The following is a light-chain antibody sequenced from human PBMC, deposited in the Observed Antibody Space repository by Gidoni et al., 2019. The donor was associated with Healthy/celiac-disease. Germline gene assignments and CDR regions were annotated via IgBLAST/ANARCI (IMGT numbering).Light chain of an antibody. V-gene: IGKV3-11*01. CDR1: QIVSSY. CDR3: QQRSNWLT. CDR2: DAS. Sequence: EIVLTQSPATLSLSPGERATPSCRASQIVSSYLAWYQQKPGQAPRLLIYDASNRATGIPARFSGSGSGTDFPLTISSLEPEDFAVYYCQQRSNWLTFGGGTKVEIK. J-gene: IGKJ4*01.